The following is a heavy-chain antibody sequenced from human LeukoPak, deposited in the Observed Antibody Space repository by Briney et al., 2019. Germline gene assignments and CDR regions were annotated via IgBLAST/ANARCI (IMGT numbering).Heavy chain of an antibody. V-gene: IGHV3-7*04. D-gene: IGHD6-13*01. CDR1: GFTFSSYW. CDR2: IKQDGSEK. CDR3: ARGTIAAAGYYYFDY. Sequence: PGGSLRLSCAASGFTFSSYWMSWVRQAPGKGLEWVANIKQDGSEKYYVDSVKGRFTISRDNATNSLYLQRNSLRAEDTAVYYCARGTIAAAGYYYFDYWGQGTQVTVSS. J-gene: IGHJ4*02.